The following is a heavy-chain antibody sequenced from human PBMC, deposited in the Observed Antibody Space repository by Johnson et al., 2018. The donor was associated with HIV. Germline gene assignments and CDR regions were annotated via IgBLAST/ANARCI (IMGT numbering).Heavy chain of an antibody. CDR1: GFSFDEYD. D-gene: IGHD2-2*01. CDR2: INWNAART. Sequence: MQLVESGGGVARPGGSLRLSCEASGFSFDEYDMSWVRQAPGKGLEWVSGINWNAARTDYADSVKGRFTISRDNAKNSLFLQMNSLRPDDTAFYYCAKDRASGSASWLFDMWG. J-gene: IGHJ3*02. V-gene: IGHV3-20*04. CDR3: AKDRASGSASWLFDM.